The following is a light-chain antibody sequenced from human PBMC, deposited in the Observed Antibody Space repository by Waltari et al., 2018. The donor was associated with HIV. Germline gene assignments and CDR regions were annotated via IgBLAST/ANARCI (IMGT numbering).Light chain of an antibody. J-gene: IGLJ3*02. V-gene: IGLV2-11*01. CDR3: CSFAGSYTLG. CDR1: SSDIGDYNY. Sequence: QSALTQPRSVSGSPGQSVTISCTGTSSDIGDYNYVSWYQQHPGKAPKLMIYDVTKRPSGVPDRFSGSKSGNTASLTISGLQAEDEAAYYCCSFAGSYTLGLGGGTKLTVL. CDR2: DVT.